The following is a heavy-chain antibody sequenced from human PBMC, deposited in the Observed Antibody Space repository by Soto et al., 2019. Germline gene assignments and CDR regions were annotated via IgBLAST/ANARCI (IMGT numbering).Heavy chain of an antibody. J-gene: IGHJ6*01. D-gene: IGHD2-2*01. V-gene: IGHV1-69*13. CDR3: ERVSVGVVPAVNHYYYYGMDV. CDR1: GGTFSSYA. Sequence: EASVKVSCKASGGTFSSYASSWVRQAPGQGLEWMGGIIPIIGTANYAQKFPGRVTITADESTSTAYMELSSLRSEDTAVYYCERVSVGVVPAVNHYYYYGMDVW. CDR2: IIPIIGTA.